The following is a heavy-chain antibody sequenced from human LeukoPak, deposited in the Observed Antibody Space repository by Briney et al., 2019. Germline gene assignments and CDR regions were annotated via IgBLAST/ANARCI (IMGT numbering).Heavy chain of an antibody. Sequence: GGSLRLSCAASGFTFSDYYMSWIRQAPGKGLEWVSYISSSSSYTNYADSVKGRFTISRDNAKNSLYLQMNSLRAEDTAVYYCARGDYYDSSGYYFPDAFDIWGQGTMVTVSS. J-gene: IGHJ3*02. CDR1: GFTFSDYY. D-gene: IGHD3-22*01. CDR3: ARGDYYDSSGYYFPDAFDI. CDR2: ISSSSSYT. V-gene: IGHV3-11*05.